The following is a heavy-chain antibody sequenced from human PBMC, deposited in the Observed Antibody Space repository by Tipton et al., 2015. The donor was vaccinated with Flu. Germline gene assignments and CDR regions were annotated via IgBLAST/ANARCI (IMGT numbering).Heavy chain of an antibody. V-gene: IGHV4-39*01. Sequence: TLSLTCTVSGGSISSSSYYWGWIRQPPGKGLGWIGSIYYSGSTYYNPSLKSRVTISVDTSKNQFSLKLSSVTAADTAVYYCARTGFGATIYGWFDPWGQGTLVTVSS. J-gene: IGHJ5*02. CDR1: GGSISSSSYY. D-gene: IGHD5-12*01. CDR3: ARTGFGATIYGWFDP. CDR2: IYYSGST.